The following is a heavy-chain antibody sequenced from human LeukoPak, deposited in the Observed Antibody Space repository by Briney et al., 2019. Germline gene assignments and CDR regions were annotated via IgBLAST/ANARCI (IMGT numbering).Heavy chain of an antibody. CDR2: IIPIFDTT. J-gene: IGHJ4*02. CDR1: GGTFSSYD. V-gene: IGHV1-69*05. Sequence: SVKVSCKASGGTFSSYDISWVRQAPGQGLEWMGRIIPIFDTTTYAQKFQGRVTITTDESTSTAYMELSSLRSEDTAVYYCARGGSYFDYWGQGTLVTVSS. CDR3: ARGGSYFDY. D-gene: IGHD5-12*01.